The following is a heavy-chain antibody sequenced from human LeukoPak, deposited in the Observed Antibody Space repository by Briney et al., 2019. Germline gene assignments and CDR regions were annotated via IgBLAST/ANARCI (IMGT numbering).Heavy chain of an antibody. Sequence: GGSLRLSCAASGLTFSDYSMNWVRQAPGKGLEWVSYISDSSSTIYYADSVKGRFTISRDNSKNSLYLQMSSLRAEDTAVYYCARDYGGWHYFDYWGQGTLVTVSS. CDR1: GLTFSDYS. CDR3: ARDYGGWHYFDY. D-gene: IGHD6-19*01. J-gene: IGHJ4*02. CDR2: ISDSSSTI. V-gene: IGHV3-48*04.